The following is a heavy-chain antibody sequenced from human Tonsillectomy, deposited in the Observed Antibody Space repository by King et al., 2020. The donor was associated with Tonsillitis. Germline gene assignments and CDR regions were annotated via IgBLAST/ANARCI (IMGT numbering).Heavy chain of an antibody. J-gene: IGHJ5*02. CDR1: GFTFSNYS. CDR3: AEAPFGSWNWFDP. V-gene: IGHV3-48*02. D-gene: IGHD3-10*01. Sequence: VQLVESGGTLVQPGGSLRLSCAASGFTFSNYSMNWVRQAPGKGLEWISYISHTITTIYYADSVRGRFTISRDNAKNLLYLQMNSLRDADTAVYYCAEAPFGSWNWFDPWGQGTLVTVSS. CDR2: ISHTITTI.